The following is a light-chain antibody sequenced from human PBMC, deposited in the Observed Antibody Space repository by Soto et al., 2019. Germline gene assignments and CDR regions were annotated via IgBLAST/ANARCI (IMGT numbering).Light chain of an antibody. J-gene: IGLJ2*01. CDR1: SSNIGAGYD. CDR2: VNS. Sequence: QSVLTQPPSVSGAPGQRVTISCTGSSSNIGAGYDAHWYQHLPGTAPKLLIYVNSNRPSGVPDRFSGSKSGTSASLAITGLQAEDEADYYCQSYDSTLSGVLFGGGTKVTVL. V-gene: IGLV1-40*01. CDR3: QSYDSTLSGVL.